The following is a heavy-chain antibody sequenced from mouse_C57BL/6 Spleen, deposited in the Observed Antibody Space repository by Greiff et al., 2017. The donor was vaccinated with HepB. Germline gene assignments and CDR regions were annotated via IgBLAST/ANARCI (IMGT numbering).Heavy chain of an antibody. Sequence: VKLQQPGAELVMPGASVKLSCKASGYTFTSYWMHWVKQRPGQGLEWIGEIDPSDSYTNYNQKFKGKSTLTVDKSSSTAYMQLGSLTSEDSAVYYCARSWDGAYWGQGTLVTVSA. D-gene: IGHD4-1*01. CDR2: IDPSDSYT. CDR3: ARSWDGAY. CDR1: GYTFTSYW. J-gene: IGHJ3*01. V-gene: IGHV1-69*01.